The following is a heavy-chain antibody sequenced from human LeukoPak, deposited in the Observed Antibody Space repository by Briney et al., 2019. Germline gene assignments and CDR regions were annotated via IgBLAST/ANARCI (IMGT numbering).Heavy chain of an antibody. CDR2: IRSKPSSSTT. CDR3: TRQNCSGGSCSYVDY. Sequence: GGSLRLSCAASGFDLSAFYMHWVRQASGRGLEWVGLIRSKPSSSTTAYGASVKGRFTISRDDSKNTAYLQMNSLKAEDTAVYYCTRQNCSGGSCSYVDYWGQGTLVTVSS. V-gene: IGHV3-73*01. J-gene: IGHJ4*02. D-gene: IGHD2-15*01. CDR1: GFDLSAFY.